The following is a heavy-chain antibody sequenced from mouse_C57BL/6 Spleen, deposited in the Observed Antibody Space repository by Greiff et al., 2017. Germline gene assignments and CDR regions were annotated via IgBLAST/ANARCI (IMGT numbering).Heavy chain of an antibody. CDR2: ISYDGSN. CDR1: GYSITSGYY. D-gene: IGHD1-1*01. J-gene: IGHJ2*01. Sequence: EVKLQESGPGLVKPSQSLTLTCPATGYSITSGYYWNWIRQLPGNKLEWIGYISYDGSNNYNSSLKNQISITRDTSKNQFFLKLNTVTTEDTATYYCARVGSSNDFDDWGQGTTLTVSS. V-gene: IGHV3-6*01. CDR3: ARVGSSNDFDD.